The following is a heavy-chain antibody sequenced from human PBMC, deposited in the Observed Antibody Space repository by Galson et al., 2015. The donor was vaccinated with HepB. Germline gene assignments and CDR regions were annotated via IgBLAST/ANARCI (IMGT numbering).Heavy chain of an antibody. CDR2: IVPVIGRT. Sequence: SVKVSCKASGGSFNNYAIGWVRRASGQGLEWMGGIVPVIGRTNYAQRFQGRLTLIADESTTTAYMELSSLRYEDTAIYYCARVVGDDFWRGTNWFDPWGQGTLVTVSS. J-gene: IGHJ5*02. V-gene: IGHV1-69*13. CDR1: GGSFNNYA. CDR3: ARVVGDDFWRGTNWFDP. D-gene: IGHD3-3*01.